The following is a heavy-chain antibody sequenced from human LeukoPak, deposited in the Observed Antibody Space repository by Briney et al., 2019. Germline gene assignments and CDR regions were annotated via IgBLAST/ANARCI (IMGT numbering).Heavy chain of an antibody. CDR3: ARGSYSYAAHFDY. CDR1: GGSISSYY. Sequence: SETLSLTCTVSGGSISSYYWSWIRQPPGKGLEWIGYIYYSGSTNYNPSLKSRVTISVDTSKNQFSLKLSSVTAADTAVYYCARGSYSYAAHFDYWGQGTLVTVSS. CDR2: IYYSGST. V-gene: IGHV4-59*12. J-gene: IGHJ4*02. D-gene: IGHD3-16*01.